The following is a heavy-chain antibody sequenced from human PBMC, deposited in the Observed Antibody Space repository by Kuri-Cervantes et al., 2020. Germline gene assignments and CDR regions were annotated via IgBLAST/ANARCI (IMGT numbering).Heavy chain of an antibody. CDR1: GFTFSSYA. CDR3: ARDLWGIAAAGTSH. Sequence: GGSLRLSCAASGFTFSSYAMSWVRQAPGKGLEWVSAISGSGGSTYYADSVKGRFTISRDNSKNTLYLQMNSLRAEDTAVYYCARDLWGIAAAGTSHWGRGTLVTVSS. D-gene: IGHD6-13*01. CDR2: ISGSGGST. V-gene: IGHV3-23*01. J-gene: IGHJ4*02.